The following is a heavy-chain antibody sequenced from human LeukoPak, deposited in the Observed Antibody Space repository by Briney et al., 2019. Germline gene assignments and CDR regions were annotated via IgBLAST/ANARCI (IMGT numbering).Heavy chain of an antibody. V-gene: IGHV4-61*02. CDR2: INTSGST. CDR1: GDSITSSYYY. D-gene: IGHD3-22*01. J-gene: IGHJ5*02. CDR3: ARGIDRGDYQYKGFGP. Sequence: SQTLSLTCTVSGDSITSSYYYWTWIRQPAGQRLEWIGRINTSGSTDYHPSLKSRVTISVDTSKNQFSLRLSSVTAADTAIYYCARGIDRGDYQYKGFGPWGQGIPVIVSS.